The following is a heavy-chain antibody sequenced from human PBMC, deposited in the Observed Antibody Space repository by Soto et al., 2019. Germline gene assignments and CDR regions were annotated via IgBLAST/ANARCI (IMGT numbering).Heavy chain of an antibody. Sequence: EVQLVESGGGLVQPGGSLRLSCAASGFTVSSNYMSWVRQAPGKGLEWVSVIYSGGSTYYADSVKGRFTISRDNSKNTLYLQMNSLRAEDTAVYYCARVSEGQKDWFDPWGQGTLVTVSS. V-gene: IGHV3-66*01. CDR2: IYSGGST. CDR1: GFTVSSNY. CDR3: ARVSEGQKDWFDP. J-gene: IGHJ5*02.